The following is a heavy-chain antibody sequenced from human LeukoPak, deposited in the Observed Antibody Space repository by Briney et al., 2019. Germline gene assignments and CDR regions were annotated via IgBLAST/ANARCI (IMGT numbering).Heavy chain of an antibody. J-gene: IGHJ4*02. V-gene: IGHV1-18*01. CDR3: ARVGLNYFDY. CDR2: VSAYADDT. Sequence: ASVKVSCKASGYTFTSYGISWVRQAPGQGLEWMGWVSAYADDTNYVQKFRGRVTMTTDTSTSTAYMELRSLRSEDTAVYYCARVGLNYFDYWGQGTLVTVSS. CDR1: GYTFTSYG.